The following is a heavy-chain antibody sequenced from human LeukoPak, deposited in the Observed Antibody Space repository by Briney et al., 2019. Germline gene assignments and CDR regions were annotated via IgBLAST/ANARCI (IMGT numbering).Heavy chain of an antibody. CDR3: TITYYDFWSGYPYDY. CDR2: IKSKTDGGTT. Sequence: GGSLRLSCAASGFTFSNAWMSWVRQAPGKGLEWVGRIKSKTDGGTTDYAAPVKGRFTISRDDSKNTLYLQMNSLKTEDTAVYYCTITYYDFWSGYPYDYWGQGTLVTVSS. V-gene: IGHV3-15*01. J-gene: IGHJ4*02. D-gene: IGHD3-3*01. CDR1: GFTFSNAW.